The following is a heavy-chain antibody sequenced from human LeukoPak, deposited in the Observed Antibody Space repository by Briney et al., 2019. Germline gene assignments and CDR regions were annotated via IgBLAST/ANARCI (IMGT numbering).Heavy chain of an antibody. Sequence: PSETLSLTCAVYGGSFSGYYWSWIRQPPGKGLEWIGEINHSGCTNYNPSLKSRVTISVDTSKNQFSLKLSSVTAADTAVYYCARGEHRNYTMIVVGSLYYFDYWGQRTLVTVSS. V-gene: IGHV4-34*01. CDR2: INHSGCT. CDR1: GGSFSGYY. CDR3: ARGEHRNYTMIVVGSLYYFDY. D-gene: IGHD3-22*01. J-gene: IGHJ4*02.